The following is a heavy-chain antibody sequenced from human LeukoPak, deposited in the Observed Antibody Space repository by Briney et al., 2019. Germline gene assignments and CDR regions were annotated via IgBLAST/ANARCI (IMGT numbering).Heavy chain of an antibody. CDR1: GYTYTSYA. CDR3: ARDLRYCSSTSCYTGFDL. Sequence: AAVNDSCQACGYTYTSYAMHWVRQAPGQRLEWMGCSNAVKGNTKYSHEFQGRVTITRDTSPRTAYMELSSLRSEDMGVYYCARDLRYCSSTSCYTGFDLWGQGTLDTVS. V-gene: IGHV1-3*02. CDR2: SNAVKGNT. J-gene: IGHJ5*02. D-gene: IGHD2-2*02.